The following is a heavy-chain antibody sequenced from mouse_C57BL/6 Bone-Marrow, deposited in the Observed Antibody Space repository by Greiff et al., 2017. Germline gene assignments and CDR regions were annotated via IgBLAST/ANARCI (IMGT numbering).Heavy chain of an antibody. V-gene: IGHV14-4*01. D-gene: IGHD2-4*01. Sequence: EVQLQQPGAELVRPGASVKLSCTASGFNIKDDYMHWVKQRPEQGLEWIGWIDPENGDTEYAPKFKGKDTLTADTSSNTAYLQLSSLPSEDTAVYYYSAADDYDYVGYWGQGTTLTVSS. CDR1: GFNIKDDY. CDR2: IDPENGDT. J-gene: IGHJ2*01. CDR3: SAADDYDYVGY.